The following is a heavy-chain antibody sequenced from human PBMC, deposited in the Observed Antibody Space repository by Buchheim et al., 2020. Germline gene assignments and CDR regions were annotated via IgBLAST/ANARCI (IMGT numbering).Heavy chain of an antibody. Sequence: QVQLVESGGGVVQPGRSLRLSRAASGFTFSSYGMHWVRQAPGKGLEWVAVIWYDGSNKYYADSVKGRFTISRDNSKNTLYLQMNSLRAEDTAVYYCARDGGIAARQGWYFDLWGRGTL. V-gene: IGHV3-33*01. CDR3: ARDGGIAARQGWYFDL. CDR2: IWYDGSNK. D-gene: IGHD6-6*01. J-gene: IGHJ2*01. CDR1: GFTFSSYG.